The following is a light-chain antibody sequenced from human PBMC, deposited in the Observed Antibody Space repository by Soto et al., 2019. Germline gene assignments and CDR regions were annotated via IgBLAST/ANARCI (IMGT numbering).Light chain of an antibody. CDR1: SGSVSTSYY. CDR2: NTN. CDR3: VLYMGSGIWV. V-gene: IGLV8-61*01. J-gene: IGLJ3*02. Sequence: QAVVTQEPSFSVSPGGTVTLTCGLSSGSVSTSYYPSWYQQTPGQAPRPLIYNTNTRSAGVPDRFSGSILGNKAALTITGDQADDESDYYCVLYMGSGIWVFGGGTKLTVL.